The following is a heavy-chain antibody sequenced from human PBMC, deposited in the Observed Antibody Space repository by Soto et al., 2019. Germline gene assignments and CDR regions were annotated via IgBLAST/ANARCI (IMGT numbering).Heavy chain of an antibody. CDR2: INTGNGDT. D-gene: IGHD5-18*01. CDR3: ARARGYSYGQVDS. CDR1: GYTFTSYA. V-gene: IGHV1-3*04. Sequence: QVQLVQSGAEVKKPGASVKVSCKASGYTFTSYAMHWVRQAPGQSLEWMGWINTGNGDTKYSQKFQGRVTITRDTSASTGYKDLSSLRSEDTAVYYFARARGYSYGQVDSWGQGTLVTVSS. J-gene: IGHJ4*02.